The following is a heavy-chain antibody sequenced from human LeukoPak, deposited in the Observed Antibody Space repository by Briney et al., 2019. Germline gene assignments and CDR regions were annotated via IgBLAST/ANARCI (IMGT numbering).Heavy chain of an antibody. D-gene: IGHD3-22*01. CDR2: IGGSGGST. J-gene: IGHJ3*02. CDR1: GFIFSTYA. CDR3: AKEKYDSSGSDAFDM. Sequence: PGGSLRLSCVASGFIFSTYAMSWVRQAPGKGLEWVSAIGGSGGSTPYADSVKGRFTISRDNSKNTLYLQMNILRAEDTAVYYCAKEKYDSSGSDAFDMWGQGTMVTVST. V-gene: IGHV3-23*01.